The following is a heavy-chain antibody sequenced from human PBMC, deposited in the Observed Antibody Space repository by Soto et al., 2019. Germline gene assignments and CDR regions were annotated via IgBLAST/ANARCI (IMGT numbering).Heavy chain of an antibody. Sequence: HITLKESGPTLVKPTQTLTLTCTVSGFSVSARGLGVGWIRQPPGKALEWLGIIYWNDDKRYSPSLTSRLTITKDTSKNQVVLTMTNMDPVDTATYYCAHSPWGAAPDYWCQGTLVTVSS. CDR3: AHSPWGAAPDY. J-gene: IGHJ4*02. CDR1: GFSVSARGLG. D-gene: IGHD3-16*01. CDR2: IYWNDDK. V-gene: IGHV2-5*01.